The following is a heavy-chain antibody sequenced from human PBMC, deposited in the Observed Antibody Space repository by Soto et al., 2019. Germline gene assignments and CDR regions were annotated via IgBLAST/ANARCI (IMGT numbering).Heavy chain of an antibody. CDR1: CYPFTTYG. CDR2: ISVSNGYT. CDR3: KRENAAAASPTLDY. D-gene: IGHD6-13*01. J-gene: IGHJ4*01. V-gene: IGHV1-18*01. Sequence: ASVKVSCKASCYPFTTYGINWVRQAPGQGLEWMGWISVSNGYTNYAQNLQGRVTMTADTSTNVAYMELRSLRSEDTAVYYCKRENAAAASPTLDYWGHGTLVTVSS.